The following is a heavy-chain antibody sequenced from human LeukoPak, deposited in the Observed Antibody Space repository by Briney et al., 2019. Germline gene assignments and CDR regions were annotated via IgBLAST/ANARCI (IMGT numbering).Heavy chain of an antibody. CDR2: IYYSGST. CDR1: GGSLSSSSYY. Sequence: SETLSLTCTVSGGSLSSSSYYWGWLRQPPGTGLEWIGSIYYSGSTYYNPSLKSRVTISVDTSKNQFSLKLSSVTAADTAVYYCARDLMVRGVIISGPFDPWGQGTLVTVSS. V-gene: IGHV4-39*07. D-gene: IGHD3-10*01. J-gene: IGHJ5*02. CDR3: ARDLMVRGVIISGPFDP.